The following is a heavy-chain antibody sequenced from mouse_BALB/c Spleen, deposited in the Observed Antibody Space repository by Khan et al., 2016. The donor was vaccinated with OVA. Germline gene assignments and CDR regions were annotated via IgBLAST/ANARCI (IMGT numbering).Heavy chain of an antibody. J-gene: IGHJ4*01. CDR2: ISSYIGAP. CDR3: ARSRYYGSHCYSLDY. V-gene: IGHV1S34*01. CDR1: GYSFTGYY. Sequence: LVKTGASVKISCKASGYSFTGYYMHWVKQSHGKSLEWSGYISSYIGAPSYNQKFKGKATFTVDTSSSTAYMQFNSLTSEDSAVSYCARSRYYGSHCYSLDYWGQGTSVTVPS. D-gene: IGHD2-1*01.